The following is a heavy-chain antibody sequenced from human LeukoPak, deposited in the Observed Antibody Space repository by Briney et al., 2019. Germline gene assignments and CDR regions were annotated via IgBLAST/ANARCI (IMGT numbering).Heavy chain of an antibody. Sequence: SETLSLTSTVSGGSISSGDYYWSWIRQPPGKGLEWIGYIYYSGSTYYNPSLKSRVTISVDTSKNQFSLKLSSVTAADTAVYYCARAWHERYCSSTSCYTAFEDYWGQGALVTVSS. V-gene: IGHV4-30-4*08. CDR1: GGSISSGDYY. D-gene: IGHD2-2*02. CDR2: IYYSGST. J-gene: IGHJ4*02. CDR3: ARAWHERYCSSTSCYTAFEDY.